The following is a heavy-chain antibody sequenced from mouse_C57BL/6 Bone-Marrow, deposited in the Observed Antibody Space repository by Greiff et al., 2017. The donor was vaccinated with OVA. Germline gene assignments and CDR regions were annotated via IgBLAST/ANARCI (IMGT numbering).Heavy chain of an antibody. Sequence: EVKLQESGPELVKPGASVKIPCKASGYTFTDYNMDWVKQSHGKSLEWIGDINPNNGGTIYNQKFKGKATLTVDKSSSTAYMELRSLTSEDTAVYYCARYDYSFDYWGQGTTLTVSS. CDR2: INPNNGGT. J-gene: IGHJ2*01. CDR1: GYTFTDYN. V-gene: IGHV1-18*01. D-gene: IGHD2-4*01. CDR3: ARYDYSFDY.